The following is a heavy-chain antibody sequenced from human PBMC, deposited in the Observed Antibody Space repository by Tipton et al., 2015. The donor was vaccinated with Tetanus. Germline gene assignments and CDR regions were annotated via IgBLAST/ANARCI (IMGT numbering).Heavy chain of an antibody. CDR1: GFTFSSYS. J-gene: IGHJ4*02. V-gene: IGHV3-48*01. D-gene: IGHD2-15*01. CDR3: AREADCSGGSCFSGDFDA. Sequence: SLRLSCAAPGFTFSSYSMNWVRQAPGKGLEWVSYISSTSRTIYYAASVKGRFTISRDNAKNTLYLQMNSLRAEDTALYYCAREADCSGGSCFSGDFDAWGQGTQVTVSS. CDR2: ISSTSRTI.